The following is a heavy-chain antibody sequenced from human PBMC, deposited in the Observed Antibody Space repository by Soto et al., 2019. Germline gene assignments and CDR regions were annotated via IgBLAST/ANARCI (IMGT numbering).Heavy chain of an antibody. CDR3: ARGGYYDSSGYYGY. Sequence: ASVNVSRKASGYTFTSYGISWVRQGPGQGLEWMGWISAYNGNTNYAQKLQGRVTMTTDTSASTAYMELSSLRSEDTAVYYCARGGYYDSSGYYGYWGQGTLVTVSS. CDR2: ISAYNGNT. J-gene: IGHJ4*02. CDR1: GYTFTSYG. D-gene: IGHD3-22*01. V-gene: IGHV1-18*01.